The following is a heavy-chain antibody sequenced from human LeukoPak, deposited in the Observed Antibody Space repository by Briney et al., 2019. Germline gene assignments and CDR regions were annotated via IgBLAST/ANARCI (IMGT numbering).Heavy chain of an antibody. CDR3: ARGEYSSSSYGYYYYYMDV. V-gene: IGHV1-2*02. D-gene: IGHD6-6*01. CDR1: GYTFTGYY. Sequence: ASVKVSCKASGYTFTGYYMHWVRQAPGQGLEWMGWINPNSGGTNYAQKFQGRVTVTRDTSISTAYMELSRLRSDDTAVYYCARGEYSSSSYGYYYYYMDVWGKGTTVTVSS. CDR2: INPNSGGT. J-gene: IGHJ6*03.